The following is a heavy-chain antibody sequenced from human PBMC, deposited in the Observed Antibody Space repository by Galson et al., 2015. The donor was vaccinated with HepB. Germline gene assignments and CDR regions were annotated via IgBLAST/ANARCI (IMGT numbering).Heavy chain of an antibody. V-gene: IGHV3-23*01. J-gene: IGHJ4*02. CDR3: AKSLVAISSAPGDY. Sequence: SLRLSCAASGFTFSNYAMSWVRQAPGKGLEWVSVISGSGDKTYYADSVKGRFTISGDNSKSTLYLQMNSLRAEDTALCYCAKSLVAISSAPGDYWGQGTLVTVSS. CDR2: ISGSGDKT. D-gene: IGHD2-2*01. CDR1: GFTFSNYA.